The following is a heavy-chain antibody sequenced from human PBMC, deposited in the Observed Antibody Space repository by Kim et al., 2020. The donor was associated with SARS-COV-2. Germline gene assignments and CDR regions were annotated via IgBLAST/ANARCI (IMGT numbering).Heavy chain of an antibody. CDR1: GFTFSDYY. V-gene: IGHV3-11*05. Sequence: GGSLRLSCAASGFTFSDYYMSWIRQAPGKGLEWVSYISSSSSETNYADSVKGRFTISRDNFKKSLYLQMNSLRADDTAVYYCVRENSVGGCSGSSNNCF. J-gene: IGHJ5*01. D-gene: IGHD3-10*01. CDR2: ISSSSSET. CDR3: VRENSVGGCSGSSNNCF.